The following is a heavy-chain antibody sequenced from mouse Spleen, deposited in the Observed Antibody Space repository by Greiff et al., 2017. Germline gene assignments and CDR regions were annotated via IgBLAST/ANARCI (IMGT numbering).Heavy chain of an antibody. CDR1: GFTFSDYG. J-gene: IGHJ1*01. CDR3: ARNGNYWYFDV. CDR2: ISTGSSTI. D-gene: IGHD2-1*01. Sequence: EVMLVESGGGLVKPGGSLKLSCAASGFTFSDYGIHWVRQAPEKGLEWVAYISTGSSTIYYADTVKGRFTISRDNAKNTLFLQMTSLRSEDTAMYYCARNGNYWYFDVWGAGTTVTVSS. V-gene: IGHV5-17*01.